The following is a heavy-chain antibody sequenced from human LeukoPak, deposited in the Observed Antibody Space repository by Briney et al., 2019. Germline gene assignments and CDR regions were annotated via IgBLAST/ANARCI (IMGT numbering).Heavy chain of an antibody. CDR1: GFTFSSYA. CDR2: ISYDGSNK. V-gene: IGHV3-30-3*01. CDR3: AKDYYDSSGYYLYNWFDP. J-gene: IGHJ5*02. D-gene: IGHD3-22*01. Sequence: PGRSLRLSCAASGFTFSSYAMHWVRQAPGKGLEWVAVISYDGSNKYYADSVKGRFTISRDNSKNTLYLQMNSLRAEDTAVYYCAKDYYDSSGYYLYNWFDPWGQGTLVTVSS.